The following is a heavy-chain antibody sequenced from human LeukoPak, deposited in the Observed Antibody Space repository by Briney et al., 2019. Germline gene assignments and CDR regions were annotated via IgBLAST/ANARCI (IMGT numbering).Heavy chain of an antibody. V-gene: IGHV3-30*04. CDR2: IPYDGSNK. CDR1: GFTFSSYA. D-gene: IGHD2-15*01. Sequence: GGSLRPSCAASGFTFSSYAMHWVRQAPGKGLEWVAVIPYDGSNKYYADSVKGRFTISRDNSKNTLYLQMNSLRAEDTAVYYCAREACSGGSCYSGAAFDIWGQGTMVTVSS. J-gene: IGHJ3*02. CDR3: AREACSGGSCYSGAAFDI.